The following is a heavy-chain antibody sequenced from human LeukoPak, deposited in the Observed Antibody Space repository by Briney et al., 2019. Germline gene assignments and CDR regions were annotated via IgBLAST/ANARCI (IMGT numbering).Heavy chain of an antibody. J-gene: IGHJ4*02. CDR1: GDIVSSKSAA. CDR3: ARTTGHFDY. V-gene: IGHV6-1*01. Sequence: SQTLSLTCAISGDIVSSKSAAWNWIRQSPSRGLEWLGRTYYRYKWYNDYAVAVKSRITINPDTSKNQFSLHLNSVAPEDTAVYYCARTTGHFDYWGQGTLVTVSS. D-gene: IGHD2-8*02. CDR2: TYYRYKWYN.